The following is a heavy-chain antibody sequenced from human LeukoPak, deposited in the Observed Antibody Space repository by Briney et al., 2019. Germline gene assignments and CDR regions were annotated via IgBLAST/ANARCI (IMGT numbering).Heavy chain of an antibody. D-gene: IGHD4-17*01. CDR1: GFSFSNYD. CDR3: ASDTVTRGFGYYYMDV. J-gene: IGHJ6*03. CDR2: ISGSGSII. V-gene: IGHV3-48*03. Sequence: GGSLRLSCEASGFSFSNYDTNWVRQAPGRGLEWVSFISGSGSIIYYADSVKGRFTISRDNAKNSLYLQMNSLRAEDTALYYCASDTVTRGFGYYYMDVWGKGTTVTVSS.